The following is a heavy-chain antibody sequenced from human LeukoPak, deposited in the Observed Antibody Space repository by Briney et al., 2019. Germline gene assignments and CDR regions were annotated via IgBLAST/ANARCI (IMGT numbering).Heavy chain of an antibody. CDR3: ARDRHSSSWPNDAFDI. Sequence: SVKVSCKASGGTFSSYAISWVRQAPGQGLEWMGGIIPMFGTANYAQKFQGRVTITADESTSTAYMELSSLRSEDTAVYYCARDRHSSSWPNDAFDIWGQGTMVTVSS. CDR2: IIPMFGTA. V-gene: IGHV1-69*13. J-gene: IGHJ3*02. D-gene: IGHD6-13*01. CDR1: GGTFSSYA.